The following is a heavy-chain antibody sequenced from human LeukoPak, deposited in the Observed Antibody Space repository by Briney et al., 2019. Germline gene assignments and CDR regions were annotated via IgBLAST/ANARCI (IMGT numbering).Heavy chain of an antibody. CDR3: AKDSGYYGSGSYHPHFDY. V-gene: IGHV3-30*04. J-gene: IGHJ4*02. Sequence: GGSLRLSCAASGFTFSSYAMHWVRQAPGKGLEWVAVISYDGSNKYYADSVKGRFTISRDNAKNSLYLQMNSLRAEDTAVYYCAKDSGYYGSGSYHPHFDYWGQGTLVTVSS. D-gene: IGHD3-10*01. CDR2: ISYDGSNK. CDR1: GFTFSSYA.